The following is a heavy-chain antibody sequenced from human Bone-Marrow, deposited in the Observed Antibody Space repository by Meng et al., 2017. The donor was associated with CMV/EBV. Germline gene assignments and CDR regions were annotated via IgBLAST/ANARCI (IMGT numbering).Heavy chain of an antibody. Sequence: GESLKISCAASGFTFSSYWMTWVRQAPGKGLEWVAVISYDGSNKYYADSVKGRFTISRDNSKNTLYLQMNSLRAEDTAVYYCARDLGGFFDPWGQGTLVTVSS. D-gene: IGHD3-16*01. J-gene: IGHJ5*02. CDR2: ISYDGSNK. CDR3: ARDLGGFFDP. V-gene: IGHV3-30-3*01. CDR1: GFTFSSYW.